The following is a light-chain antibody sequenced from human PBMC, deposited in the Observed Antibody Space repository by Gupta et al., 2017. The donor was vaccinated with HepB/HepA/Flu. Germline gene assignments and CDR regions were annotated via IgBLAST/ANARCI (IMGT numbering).Light chain of an antibody. V-gene: IGKV1-39*01. CDR1: QSISSY. CDR2: AAS. CDR3: QQSYSTPPA. J-gene: IGKJ4*01. Sequence: DIQMTQSPSSLSASVGDRVTITCRASQSISSYVNWYQQKPGKAPKLLIYAASSWQSGVPSRFSGSGSGTEFTLTISSLQPEDFATYYCQQSYSTPPAFGGGTKVEIK.